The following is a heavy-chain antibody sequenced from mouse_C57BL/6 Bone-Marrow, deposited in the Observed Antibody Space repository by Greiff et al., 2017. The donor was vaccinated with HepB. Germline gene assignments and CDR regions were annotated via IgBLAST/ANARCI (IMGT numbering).Heavy chain of an antibody. Sequence: VQLQQPGTELVKPGASVKLSCKASGYTFTSYWMHWVKQRPGQGLEWIGNINPSNGGTNYNEKFKSKATLTVDKSSSTAYMQLSSLTSEDSAVYYCARGGYYGSSSYWYAMDYWGQGTSVTVSS. D-gene: IGHD1-1*01. V-gene: IGHV1-53*01. CDR3: ARGGYYGSSSYWYAMDY. CDR1: GYTFTSYW. CDR2: INPSNGGT. J-gene: IGHJ4*01.